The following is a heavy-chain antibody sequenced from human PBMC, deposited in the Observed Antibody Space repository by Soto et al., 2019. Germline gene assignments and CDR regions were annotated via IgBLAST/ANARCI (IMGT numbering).Heavy chain of an antibody. CDR3: ASELYCLGPHPRPPLLDSGMAV. V-gene: IGHV1-18*01. CDR2: ISDYNGNT. D-gene: IGHD6-6*01. Sequence: GASVKVSCKTSGYIFHNYGISWVRQAPGQGLEWMGWISDYNGNTKYAQKFQGRVTMATDTSTRTAYMELRSLRSDDTAVYYCASELYCLGPHPRPPLLDSGMAVWG. CDR1: GYIFHNYG. J-gene: IGHJ6*02.